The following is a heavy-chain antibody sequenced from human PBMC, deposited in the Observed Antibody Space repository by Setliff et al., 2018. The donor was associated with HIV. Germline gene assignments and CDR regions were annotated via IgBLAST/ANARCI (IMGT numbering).Heavy chain of an antibody. CDR3: ARDQGVVTRACWH. D-gene: IGHD2-21*02. Sequence: PSETLSLTCTVSGGSISSGGYYWSWIRQHPGKGLEWIGYIYYSGSTYYNPSLKSRVTISVDTSKNQFSLKLSSVTAADTAVYYCARDQGVVTRACWHWGQGTLVTVSS. J-gene: IGHJ1*01. V-gene: IGHV4-31*03. CDR2: IYYSGST. CDR1: GGSISSGGYY.